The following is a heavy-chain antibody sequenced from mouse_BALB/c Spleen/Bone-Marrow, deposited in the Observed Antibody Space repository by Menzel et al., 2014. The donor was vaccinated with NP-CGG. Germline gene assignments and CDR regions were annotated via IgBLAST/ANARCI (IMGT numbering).Heavy chain of an antibody. D-gene: IGHD1-1*01. CDR2: IDPYYGGT. Sequence: VELQQSGLELQKPGASVKISCKDSGYSFTGYNMNWVKQSNGKSLEWIGNIDPYYGGTSYNQKFKGKATLTVDKSSSTAYMQLKSLTSEDSAVYYCARDSITTVVATDFRVQRPTLSVSS. CDR3: ARDSITTVVATDF. J-gene: IGHJ2*01. V-gene: IGHV1-39*01. CDR1: GYSFTGYN.